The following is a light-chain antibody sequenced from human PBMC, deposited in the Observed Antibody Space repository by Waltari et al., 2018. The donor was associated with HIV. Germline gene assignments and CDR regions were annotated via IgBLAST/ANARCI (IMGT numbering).Light chain of an antibody. J-gene: IGKJ2*01. CDR1: QDINRF. CDR2: AAS. Sequence: DIQMTQSPSSLSASVGDRVSISCRTSQDINRFLNWYQQKPGKAPKLLIYAASNVQSGVPSRFSGSGSGTEFTLIISSLQREDAATYYCQETFTTPPVYTFGQGTKLEIK. CDR3: QETFTTPPVYT. V-gene: IGKV1-39*01.